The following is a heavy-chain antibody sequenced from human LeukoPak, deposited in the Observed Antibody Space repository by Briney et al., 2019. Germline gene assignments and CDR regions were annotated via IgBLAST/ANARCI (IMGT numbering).Heavy chain of an antibody. CDR1: GYTFTSYG. CDR2: ISAYNGNT. V-gene: IGHV1-18*01. D-gene: IGHD3-22*01. J-gene: IGHJ3*02. Sequence: ASVNVSCKASGYTFTSYGISWVRQAPGQGLEWMGWISAYNGNTNYAQKLQGRVTMTTDTSTSTAYMELRSLRSEDTAVYYCAAESYYYDSSGYRDAFDIWGQGTMVTVSS. CDR3: AAESYYYDSSGYRDAFDI.